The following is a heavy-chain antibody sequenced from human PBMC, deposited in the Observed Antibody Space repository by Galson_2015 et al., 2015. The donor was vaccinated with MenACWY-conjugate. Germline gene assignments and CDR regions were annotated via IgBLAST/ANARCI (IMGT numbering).Heavy chain of an antibody. CDR3: AKSRTTVAGNWLWFVFDY. CDR1: RFTFSTYR. J-gene: IGHJ4*02. CDR2: IRSSSSST. D-gene: IGHD6-19*01. V-gene: IGHV3-23*01. Sequence: SLRLSCAASRFTFSTYRMNWVRQAPGKGLEWVSYIRSSSSSTYYADSVKGRFTIYRDNYKNSVYLQMNSLRAEETAVYYCAKSRTTVAGNWLWFVFDYWGQGTLVTVSS.